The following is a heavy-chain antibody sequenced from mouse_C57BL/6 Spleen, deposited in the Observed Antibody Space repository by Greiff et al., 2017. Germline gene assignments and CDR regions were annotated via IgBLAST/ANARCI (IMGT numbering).Heavy chain of an antibody. J-gene: IGHJ4*01. D-gene: IGHD4-1*01. CDR3: GRRVGPAMDY. CDR1: GYAFSSSW. V-gene: IGHV1-82*01. Sequence: VQLQESGPELVKPGASVKISCKASGYAFSSSWMNWVRQRPGKGLEWIGRIYPGDGGLNYNGKFKGKATLTADKSSSTAYIQLISLPSEDSAVYFCGRRVGPAMDYWGQGTSVTVSA. CDR2: IYPGDGGL.